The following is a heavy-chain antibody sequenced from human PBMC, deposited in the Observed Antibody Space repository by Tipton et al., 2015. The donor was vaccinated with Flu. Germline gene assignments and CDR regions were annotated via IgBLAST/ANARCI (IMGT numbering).Heavy chain of an antibody. CDR1: GGSITSYY. CDR2: IYYSGST. J-gene: IGHJ5*02. V-gene: IGHV4-59*12. CDR3: ARDRYDILTGSFSWFDP. D-gene: IGHD3-9*01. Sequence: TLSLTCTVSGGSITSYYWSWIRQPPGKGLEWIGYIYYSGSTNYNPSLKSRVTISVDTSKNQFSLTLRSVTAADTAVYYCARDRYDILTGSFSWFDPWGQGTLVTVSS.